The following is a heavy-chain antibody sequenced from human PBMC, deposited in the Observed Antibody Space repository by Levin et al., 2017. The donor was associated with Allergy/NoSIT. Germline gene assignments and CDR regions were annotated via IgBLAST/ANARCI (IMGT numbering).Heavy chain of an antibody. J-gene: IGHJ4*02. CDR1: GFTVSTSY. Sequence: GESLKISCAASGFTVSTSYMNWVRQAPGKGLEWVSVISGGGTTYYADSVKGRFTISRDDSKNTLYLQMNSLRAEDTAVYYCSRGGYCSGGSCYSFFWGQGTLVTVSS. CDR2: ISGGGTT. CDR3: SRGGYCSGGSCYSFF. D-gene: IGHD2-15*01. V-gene: IGHV3-53*01.